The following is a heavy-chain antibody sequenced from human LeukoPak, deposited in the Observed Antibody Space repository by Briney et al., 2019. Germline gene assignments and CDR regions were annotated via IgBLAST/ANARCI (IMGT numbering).Heavy chain of an antibody. CDR1: GGSISRYY. CDR2: IYHSGST. V-gene: IGHV4-59*01. J-gene: IGHJ6*02. CDR3: ARGRDCSSTSCYSGYYHYDMDV. D-gene: IGHD2-2*02. Sequence: SETLSLTCTVSGGSISRYYWSWIRQPPGKGLEWLGYIYHSGSTNYNPSLKSRVTTSVDTSKNQFSLKLSSVTAADTAVYYCARGRDCSSTSCYSGYYHYDMDVWGQGTTVTVSS.